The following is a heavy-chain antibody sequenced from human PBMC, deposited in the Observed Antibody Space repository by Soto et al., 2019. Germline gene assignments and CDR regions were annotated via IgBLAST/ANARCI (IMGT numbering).Heavy chain of an antibody. CDR3: ATSQKGYNWNYFDH. D-gene: IGHD1-20*01. V-gene: IGHV4-39*01. Sequence: PSETLSLTCAVSGASIIGSYYYWAWLRQSPEKWPEWIGSVFYTGFTSYNPSLESRVSVSVDTSKSQFSLKLSAVTAADTAVYYCATSQKGYNWNYFDHWGQGALVTVSS. CDR2: VFYTGFT. CDR1: GASIIGSYYY. J-gene: IGHJ4*02.